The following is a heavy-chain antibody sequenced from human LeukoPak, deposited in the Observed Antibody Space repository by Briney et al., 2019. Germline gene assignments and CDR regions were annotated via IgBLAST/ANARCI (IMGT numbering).Heavy chain of an antibody. CDR2: ISWNSGSI. CDR3: ARALQRLAYCGGDCYWTPDY. CDR1: GFTFDDYA. V-gene: IGHV3-9*01. D-gene: IGHD2-21*02. Sequence: GRSLRLSCAASGFTFDDYAMHWVRQAPGKGLERVSGISWNSGSIGYADSVKGRFTISRDNSKNTLYLQMNSLRAEDTAVYYCARALQRLAYCGGDCYWTPDYWGQGTLVTVSS. J-gene: IGHJ4*02.